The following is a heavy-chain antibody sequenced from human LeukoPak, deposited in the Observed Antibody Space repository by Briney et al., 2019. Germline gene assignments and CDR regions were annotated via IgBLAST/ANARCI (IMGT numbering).Heavy chain of an antibody. CDR1: GYTFTSYG. J-gene: IGHJ4*02. D-gene: IGHD5-24*01. V-gene: IGHV1-18*01. CDR3: AIRRDGYNLWFPRY. CDR2: ISAYNGNT. Sequence: ASVKVSCKASGYTFTSYGISWVRQAPGQGLEWMGWISAYNGNTNYAQKLQGRVTITADESTSTAYMELSSLRSEDTAVYYCAIRRDGYNLWFPRYWGQGTLVTVSS.